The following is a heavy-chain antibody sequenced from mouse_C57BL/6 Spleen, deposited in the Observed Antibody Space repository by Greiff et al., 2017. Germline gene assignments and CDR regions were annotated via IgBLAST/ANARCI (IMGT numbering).Heavy chain of an antibody. CDR3: ARGGGYDYGGYFDV. CDR2: IDPSASST. CDR1: GYTFTSYW. V-gene: IGHV1-69*01. D-gene: IGHD2-4*01. Sequence: QVQLKQPGAELVMPGASVKLSCKASGYTFTSYWMHWVKQRPGQGLEWIGEIDPSASSTNYNQKFKGKSTLTVDKSSSTAYMQLSSLTSEDSAVYYCARGGGYDYGGYFDVWGTGTTVTVSS. J-gene: IGHJ1*03.